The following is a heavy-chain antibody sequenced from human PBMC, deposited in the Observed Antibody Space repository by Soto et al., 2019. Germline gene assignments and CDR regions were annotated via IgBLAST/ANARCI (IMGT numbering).Heavy chain of an antibody. V-gene: IGHV1-18*01. J-gene: IGHJ6*02. CDR3: ARDLGYCGGDCYPRVYYGMDV. CDR2: ISVYNDHT. D-gene: IGHD2-21*02. Sequence: QVQLVQSRAEVRKPGASVKVSCKASDYTFSTYGINWVRQAPGQGLEWMGWISVYNDHTNYAQRFQGRVTMTTDTSTSTVYMELRSLRSDDTAIYYCARDLGYCGGDCYPRVYYGMDVWGQGTTVTVSS. CDR1: DYTFSTYG.